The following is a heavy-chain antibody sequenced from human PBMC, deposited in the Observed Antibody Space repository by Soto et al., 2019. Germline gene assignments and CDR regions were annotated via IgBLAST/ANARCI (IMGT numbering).Heavy chain of an antibody. CDR2: IYSIGSA. J-gene: IGHJ4*02. CDR1: GFTVSSNY. Sequence: EVQLVESGGGSVQPGGSLRLSCAASGFTVSSNYMSWFRQAPGRGLEWVSSIYSIGSADYADSVKGRFTISRDNSKNTMHLQMISLRAEDTAVYYCAAGDYASGSRDYWGQGTLVTVSS. V-gene: IGHV3-66*01. CDR3: AAGDYASGSRDY. D-gene: IGHD3-10*01.